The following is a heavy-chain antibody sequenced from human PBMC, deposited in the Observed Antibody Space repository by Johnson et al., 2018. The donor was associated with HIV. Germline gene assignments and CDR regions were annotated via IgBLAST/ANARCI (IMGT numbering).Heavy chain of an antibody. CDR3: AKMTTVTPLLRFDAFDI. V-gene: IGHV3-23*04. CDR1: GFTFSSYA. J-gene: IGHJ3*02. CDR2: ISGSGGST. Sequence: VQLVESGGGLVQPGGSLRLSCAVSGFTFSSYAMSWVRQAPGKGLEWVSAISGSGGSTYYADFVKGRFTISRDTSKNTLYLQMNSLRAEDTAVDYCAKMTTVTPLLRFDAFDIWGQGTMVTVSS. D-gene: IGHD4-11*01.